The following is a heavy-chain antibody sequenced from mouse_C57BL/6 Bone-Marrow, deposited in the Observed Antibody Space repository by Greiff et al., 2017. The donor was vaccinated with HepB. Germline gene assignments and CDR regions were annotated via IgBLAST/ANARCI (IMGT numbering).Heavy chain of an antibody. J-gene: IGHJ4*01. V-gene: IGHV10-1*01. CDR2: IRSKSNNYAT. CDR3: VSQFITTVGNYAMDY. D-gene: IGHD1-1*01. CDR1: GFSFNTYA. Sequence: GGGLVQPKGSLKLSCAASGFSFNTYAMNWVRQAPGKGLEWVARIRSKSNNYATYYADSVKDRFTISRDDSESMLYLQMNNLKTEDTAMYYCVSQFITTVGNYAMDYWGQGTSVTVSS.